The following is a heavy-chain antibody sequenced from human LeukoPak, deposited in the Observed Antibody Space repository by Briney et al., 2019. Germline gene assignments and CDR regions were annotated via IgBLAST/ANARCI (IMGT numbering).Heavy chain of an antibody. J-gene: IGHJ4*02. CDR3: ARVNYDSSGYNFDY. V-gene: IGHV4-39*07. CDR2: IYYSGST. D-gene: IGHD3-22*01. Sequence: SETLSLTCTVPGGSISSSSYYWGWIRQPPGKGLEWIGSIYYSGSTYYNPSLKSRVTISVDTSKNQFSLKLSSVTAADTAVYYCARVNYDSSGYNFDYWGQGTLVTVSS. CDR1: GGSISSSSYY.